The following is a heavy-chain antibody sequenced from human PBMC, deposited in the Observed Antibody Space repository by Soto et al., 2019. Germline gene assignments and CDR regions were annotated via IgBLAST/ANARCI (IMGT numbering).Heavy chain of an antibody. Sequence: MQMVESGGGSVQPGGSLRISCAASGFPFSHYWMHWVRQTPGKGLVWVSRINPAGTITNYADSVEGRFTISRDNADSALFFEMNSLDSEELALLFFTSDTFGLMDTWGQGTLVTVSS. CDR3: TSDTFGLMDT. CDR2: INPAGTIT. V-gene: IGHV3-74*01. D-gene: IGHD3-16*01. CDR1: GFPFSHYW. J-gene: IGHJ5*02.